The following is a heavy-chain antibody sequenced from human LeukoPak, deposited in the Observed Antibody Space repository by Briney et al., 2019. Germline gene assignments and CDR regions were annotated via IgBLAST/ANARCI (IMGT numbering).Heavy chain of an antibody. CDR2: ISAYNGNT. J-gene: IGHJ4*02. CDR1: GYTFTSYG. V-gene: IGHV1-18*01. D-gene: IGHD3-10*01. Sequence: RASVKVSCKASGYTFTSYGISWVRQAPGQGFEWMGWISAYNGNTNYAQKLQGRVTMTTDTSTSTAYMELRSLRSDDTAAYYCARDQRDYYGSGSYYNDKNDYWGQGTLVTVSS. CDR3: ARDQRDYYGSGSYYNDKNDY.